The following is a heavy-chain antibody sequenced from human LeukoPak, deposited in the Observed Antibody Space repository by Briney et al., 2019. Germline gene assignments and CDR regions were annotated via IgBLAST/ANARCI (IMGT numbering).Heavy chain of an antibody. CDR3: ARPLVYYYYGMDV. V-gene: IGHV3-30*14. Sequence: GGSLRLSCAASGFTLSSYAMHWVRQAPGKGLEWVAVISYDGSNKYYADSVKGRFTISRDNSKNTLYLQMNSLRAEDTAVYYCARPLVYYYYGMDVWGQGTTVTVSS. CDR1: GFTLSSYA. J-gene: IGHJ6*02. CDR2: ISYDGSNK. D-gene: IGHD6-13*01.